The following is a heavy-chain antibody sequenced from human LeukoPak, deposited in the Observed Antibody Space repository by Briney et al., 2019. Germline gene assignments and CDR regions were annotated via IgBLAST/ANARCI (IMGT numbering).Heavy chain of an antibody. V-gene: IGHV4-34*01. Sequence: PSETLSLTCAVYGGSFSGYYWSWIRQPPGKGLEWIGEINHSGSTNYNPSLKSRVTISVDTSKNQLSLRLSSVTAADTAVYYCARRPFTYYYDSSGYQYFDYWGQGTLVTVSS. CDR1: GGSFSGYY. D-gene: IGHD3-22*01. CDR2: INHSGST. CDR3: ARRPFTYYYDSSGYQYFDY. J-gene: IGHJ4*02.